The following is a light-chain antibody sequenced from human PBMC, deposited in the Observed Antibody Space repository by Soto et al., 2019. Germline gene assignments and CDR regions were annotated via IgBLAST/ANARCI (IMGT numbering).Light chain of an antibody. CDR1: SSNIGAGYD. V-gene: IGLV1-40*01. Sequence: QSVLTQPPSVSGAPGQRVTISCTGSSSNIGAGYDVHWYQQLPRTAPKLLIYSNNNRPSGVPDRFSGSRSGTSASLANTGLQPEDEADYYCQSYDGGLGVSKIFGGGTKLTVL. J-gene: IGLJ2*01. CDR3: QSYDGGLGVSKI. CDR2: SNN.